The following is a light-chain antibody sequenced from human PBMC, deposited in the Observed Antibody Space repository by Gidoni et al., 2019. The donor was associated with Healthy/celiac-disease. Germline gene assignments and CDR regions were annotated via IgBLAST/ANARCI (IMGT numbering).Light chain of an antibody. CDR1: QSVSSY. CDR2: DAS. CDR3: QQRSNWPPIT. J-gene: IGKJ5*01. V-gene: IGKV3-11*01. Sequence: DIVLTQSPATLSLSPGERATLSCRASQSVSSYLAWYQQKPCQAPRLLIYDASNRATGIPARFSGSGSGTDFTLTISSLEPEDFAVYYCQQRSNWPPITFGQGTRLEIK.